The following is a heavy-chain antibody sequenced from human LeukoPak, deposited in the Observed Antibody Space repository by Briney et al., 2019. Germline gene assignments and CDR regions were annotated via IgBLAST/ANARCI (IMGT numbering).Heavy chain of an antibody. D-gene: IGHD3-9*01. CDR1: GYTFSGYY. CDR3: ARASDYDILTGGFGY. J-gene: IGHJ4*02. CDR2: INPNSGGT. Sequence: ASVKVSCKASGYTFSGYYMHWVRQAPGRGLEWMGWINPNSGGTNYAQKFQGRVTMTRDTSISTAYMELSRLRSDDTAMFYCARASDYDILTGGFGYWGQGTLVTVSS. V-gene: IGHV1-2*02.